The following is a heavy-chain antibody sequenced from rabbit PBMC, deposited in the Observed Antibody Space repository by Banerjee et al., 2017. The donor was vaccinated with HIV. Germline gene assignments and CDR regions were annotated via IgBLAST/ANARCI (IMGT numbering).Heavy chain of an antibody. V-gene: IGHV1S45*01. J-gene: IGHJ4*01. Sequence: QEQLEESGGGLVQPGASLTLTCKASGIDFSNYNFMCWVRQAPGKGLEWIACIDTGSRDFTYYASWAKGRFIMSRTSSTTVTLQMTSLTAADTATYFCARDLVAVIGWNFNLWGQGTLVTVS. D-gene: IGHD1-1*01. CDR1: GIDFSNYNF. CDR2: IDTGSRDFT. CDR3: ARDLVAVIGWNFNL.